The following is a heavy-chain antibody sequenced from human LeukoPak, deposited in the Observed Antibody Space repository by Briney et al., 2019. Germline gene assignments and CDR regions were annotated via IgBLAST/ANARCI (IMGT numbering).Heavy chain of an antibody. CDR3: AGNLPYYYDSSGYFDY. Sequence: GASVKVSCKASGGTFSSYAISWVRQAPGQGLEWMGGIIPIFGTANYAQKFQGRVTITADESTSTAYMELSSLRSEDTAVYYCAGNLPYYYDSSGYFDYWGQGTLVTVSS. J-gene: IGHJ4*02. V-gene: IGHV1-69*13. D-gene: IGHD3-22*01. CDR1: GGTFSSYA. CDR2: IIPIFGTA.